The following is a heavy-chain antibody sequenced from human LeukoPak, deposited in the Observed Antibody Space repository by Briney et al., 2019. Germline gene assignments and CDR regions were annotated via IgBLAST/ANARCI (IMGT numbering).Heavy chain of an antibody. V-gene: IGHV3-72*01. CDR1: GFPFSDHY. Sequence: GGSLRLSCAGSGFPFSDHYMDWVRQAPGKGLEWVGRSRNKARSYTTDYAASVKGRFTISRDGSKNSVFLQMNSLKTEDTAVYYCARTYYDILTGIRDFDYWGQGTLVTVSS. CDR3: ARTYYDILTGIRDFDY. J-gene: IGHJ4*02. CDR2: SRNKARSYTT. D-gene: IGHD3-9*01.